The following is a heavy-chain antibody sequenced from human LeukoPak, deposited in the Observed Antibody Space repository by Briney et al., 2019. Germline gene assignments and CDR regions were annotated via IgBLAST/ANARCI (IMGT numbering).Heavy chain of an antibody. Sequence: PGGSLRLSCAASGFTFNNYGMIWVRQAPGKGLEWVSYISSSTTTITYADSVKGRFTISRDNAKNSVYLQMNSLRAEDTAVYYCAREHLGVAAADYWGQGTLVTVSS. V-gene: IGHV3-48*04. D-gene: IGHD6-19*01. CDR3: AREHLGVAAADY. CDR2: ISSSTTTI. CDR1: GFTFNNYG. J-gene: IGHJ4*02.